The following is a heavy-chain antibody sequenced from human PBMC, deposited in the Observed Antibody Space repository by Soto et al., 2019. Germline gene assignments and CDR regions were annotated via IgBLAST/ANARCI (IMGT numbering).Heavy chain of an antibody. Sequence: SETLSLTCTVPGGSISSYYWSWIRQPPGKGLEWIGYIYYSGSTNYNPSLKSRVTISVDTSKNQFSLKLSSVTAADTAVYYCARDSIAARLDYGMDVWGQGTTVTVSS. CDR1: GGSISSYY. CDR3: ARDSIAARLDYGMDV. V-gene: IGHV4-59*01. J-gene: IGHJ6*02. D-gene: IGHD6-6*01. CDR2: IYYSGST.